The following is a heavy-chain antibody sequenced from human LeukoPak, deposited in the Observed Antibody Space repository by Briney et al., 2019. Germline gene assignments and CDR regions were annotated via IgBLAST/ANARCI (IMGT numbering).Heavy chain of an antibody. D-gene: IGHD3-22*01. CDR3: AKGGTYYYDTSSAYDWSDYFHY. Sequence: GPLRLSCAASAFTFSSYGMHCVRPAPAKGLEWVAVISYDGSNKYYGDSVKGRFTISRDNSKNTLFLQMNSLRAEDTAVYYCAKGGTYYYDTSSAYDWSDYFHYWGQGTLVTVSS. J-gene: IGHJ4*02. V-gene: IGHV3-30*18. CDR1: AFTFSSYG. CDR2: ISYDGSNK.